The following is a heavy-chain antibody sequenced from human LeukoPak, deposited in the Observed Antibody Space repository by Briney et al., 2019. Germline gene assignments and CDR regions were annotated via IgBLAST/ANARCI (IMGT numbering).Heavy chain of an antibody. D-gene: IGHD3-22*01. CDR1: GFTFDDYA. J-gene: IGHJ6*03. Sequence: GGSLRLSCAASGFTFDDYAMHWVRQAPGKGLEWVSGISWNSGSIGYADSVKGRFTISRDNAKNSLYLQMNSLRAEDTALYYCAKDSYDSYYMDVWGKGTTVTISS. CDR2: ISWNSGSI. CDR3: AKDSYDSYYMDV. V-gene: IGHV3-9*01.